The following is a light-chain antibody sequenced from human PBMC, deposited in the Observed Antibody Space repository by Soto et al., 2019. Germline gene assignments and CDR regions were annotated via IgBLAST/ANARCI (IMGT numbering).Light chain of an antibody. CDR2: DVS. CDR1: SSDVGGYNY. J-gene: IGLJ1*01. CDR3: SSYTSSGTLYV. V-gene: IGLV2-14*01. Sequence: QSVLTQTASVSGSPGQSITISCTGTSSDVGGYNYVSWYQQHPGKAPKLMIYDVSNRPSGVSNRFSGSKSGNTASLTISGPQPEDEADYYCSSYTSSGTLYVFGTGTKVTVL.